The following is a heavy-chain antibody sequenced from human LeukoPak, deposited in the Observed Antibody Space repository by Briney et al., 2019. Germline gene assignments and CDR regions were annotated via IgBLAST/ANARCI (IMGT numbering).Heavy chain of an antibody. CDR1: GGSISSSSYN. CDR2: IYYSGST. D-gene: IGHD6-6*01. CDR3: ARPMSSYSRYAFDI. V-gene: IGHV4-39*01. Sequence: NPSETLSLTCTVSGGSISSSSYNWGWIRQPPGKGLEWIGSIYYSGSTYYNPSLKSRVTISVDTSKNQFSLKLSSVTAADTAVYYCARPMSSYSRYAFDIWGQGTMVTVSS. J-gene: IGHJ3*02.